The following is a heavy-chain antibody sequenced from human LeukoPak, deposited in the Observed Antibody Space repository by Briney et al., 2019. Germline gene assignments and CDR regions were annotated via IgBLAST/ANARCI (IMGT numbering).Heavy chain of an antibody. D-gene: IGHD6-19*01. CDR3: ARDPASVAVAGTVY. CDR2: INPNSGGT. V-gene: IGHV1-2*06. CDR1: GYTFTDYY. Sequence: ASVKVSCKASGYTFTDYYMHWVRQAPGQGLEWMGRINPNSGGTNYAQKFQGRVAMTSDTSISTAYMELSRLRSDDTAVYYCARDPASVAVAGTVYWGQGTLVTVSS. J-gene: IGHJ4*02.